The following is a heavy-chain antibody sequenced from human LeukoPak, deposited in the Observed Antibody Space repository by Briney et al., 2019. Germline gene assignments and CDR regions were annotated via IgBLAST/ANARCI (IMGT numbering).Heavy chain of an antibody. V-gene: IGHV4-34*01. CDR1: GGSFSGYY. D-gene: IGHD6-13*01. CDR2: ITHTGST. CDR3: ARGPHYTSTWYRGRTDNRFDH. J-gene: IGHJ5*02. Sequence: SETLSLTCAVYGGSFSGYYWSWIRQPPRKGLEWIGEITHTGSTNYNPSLKSRVTISVDTSKNQFSLKLTSVTAADAAVYYCARGPHYTSTWYRGRTDNRFDHWGQGTLVTVSS.